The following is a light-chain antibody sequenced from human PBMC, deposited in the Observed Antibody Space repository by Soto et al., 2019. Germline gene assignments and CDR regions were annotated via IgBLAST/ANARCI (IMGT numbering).Light chain of an antibody. CDR1: QSISSW. J-gene: IGKJ5*01. V-gene: IGKV1-5*01. CDR3: QQCDSYPIT. Sequence: DTQMTQSPSTLSASVGDTVSITCRASQSISSWLAWYQQKPGKAPKLLIYHASTLESGVPPRFSGSGSGTEFTLTISSLQPDDFATYYCQQCDSYPITFGQGTRLEIK. CDR2: HAS.